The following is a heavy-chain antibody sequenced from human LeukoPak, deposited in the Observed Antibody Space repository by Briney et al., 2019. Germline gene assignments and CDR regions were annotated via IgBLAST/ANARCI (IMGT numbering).Heavy chain of an antibody. Sequence: GGSLRLSCVASGFTFSSYSMNWVRQAPGKGLEWVSIIYSGGSTYYADSVKGRFTISRDNSKNTLYLQMNSLRAEDTAVYYCANGGTYSSGPWGQGTLVTVSS. CDR3: ANGGTYSSGP. V-gene: IGHV3-53*01. D-gene: IGHD3-22*01. J-gene: IGHJ5*02. CDR1: GFTFSSYS. CDR2: IYSGGST.